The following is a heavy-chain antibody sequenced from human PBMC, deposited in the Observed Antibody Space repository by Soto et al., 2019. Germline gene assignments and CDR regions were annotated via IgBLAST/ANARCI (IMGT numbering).Heavy chain of an antibody. D-gene: IGHD3-3*01. J-gene: IGHJ4*02. CDR2: IYYSGST. CDR1: GGSISSYY. Sequence: PSETLSLTCTVSGGSISSYYWSWIRQPPGKGLEWIGYIYYSGSTNYNPSLKGRVTISVDTSKNQFSLKLSSVTAADTAVYYCARYTIFGPWYFDYWGQGTLVTVSS. V-gene: IGHV4-59*01. CDR3: ARYTIFGPWYFDY.